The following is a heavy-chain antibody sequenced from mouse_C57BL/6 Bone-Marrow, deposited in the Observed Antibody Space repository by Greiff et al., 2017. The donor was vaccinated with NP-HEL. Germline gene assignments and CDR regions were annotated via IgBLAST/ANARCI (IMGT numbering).Heavy chain of an antibody. CDR2: IDPEAGDT. CDR3: THYYGSSLFAY. CDR1: GFNIKDYY. D-gene: IGHD1-1*01. Sequence: EVQLQQSGAELVRPGASVKLSCTASGFNIKDYYMHWVKQRPEQGLEWIGRIDPEAGDTEYAPQFQGKATMTADTSSNTAYLQLSSLTSEDTAVYYCTHYYGSSLFAYWGQGTLVTVSA. V-gene: IGHV14-1*01. J-gene: IGHJ3*01.